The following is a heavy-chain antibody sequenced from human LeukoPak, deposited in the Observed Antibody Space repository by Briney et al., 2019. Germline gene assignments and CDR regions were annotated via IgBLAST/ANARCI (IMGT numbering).Heavy chain of an antibody. V-gene: IGHV3-30*18. J-gene: IGHJ4*02. CDR1: GFTFITYG. Sequence: GGSLRLSCAASGFTFITYGIHWVRQAPGKGLEWVAVISYGDGRAKFYADSVKGRFTISRDNSKNTLYLQMNSLSAEDTAVYYCAKDARRTSGWYFFDYWGQGTLVTVSS. CDR2: ISYGDGRAK. D-gene: IGHD6-19*01. CDR3: AKDARRTSGWYFFDY.